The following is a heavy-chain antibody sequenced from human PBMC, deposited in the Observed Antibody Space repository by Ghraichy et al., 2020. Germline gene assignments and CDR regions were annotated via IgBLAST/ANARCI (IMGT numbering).Heavy chain of an antibody. CDR2: IKSKANGETT. J-gene: IGHJ4*02. V-gene: IGHV3-15*01. CDR3: TADTYDSSGYSHDY. Sequence: GGSLRLSCAACGFSFTDTWMSWVRQAQGRGLEWVGRIKSKANGETTSYAAPVKDRFTISRDDSRTTLYLQMSSLRTEDTAVYYCTADTYDSSGYSHDYWGQGILVTVSS. D-gene: IGHD3-22*01. CDR1: GFSFTDTW.